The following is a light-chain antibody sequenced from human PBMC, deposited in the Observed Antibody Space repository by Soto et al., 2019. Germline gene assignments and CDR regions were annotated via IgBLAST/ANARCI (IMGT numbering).Light chain of an antibody. Sequence: DIQLTQSPSFLSASVGDRVTITCRASQGISSYLAWYQQKPGKAPKLLIYAASTLQSGVPSRFSGSGSGTEFTLTISSLQPEDFATNYCQQLNSYPRVTFGQGTRLEIK. J-gene: IGKJ5*01. V-gene: IGKV1-9*01. CDR3: QQLNSYPRVT. CDR2: AAS. CDR1: QGISSY.